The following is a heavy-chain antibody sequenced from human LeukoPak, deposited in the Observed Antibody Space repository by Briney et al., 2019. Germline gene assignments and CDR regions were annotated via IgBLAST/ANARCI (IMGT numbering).Heavy chain of an antibody. Sequence: GGSLRLSCAASGFTFSSYAMHWVRQAPGKGLEWVAVISYDGSNKYYADSVKGRFTISRDNSKNTLYLQMNSLRAEDTAVYYCARDNELVGHAFDIWGQGTMVTVSS. D-gene: IGHD2-8*02. CDR2: ISYDGSNK. CDR1: GFTFSSYA. CDR3: ARDNELVGHAFDI. V-gene: IGHV3-30*04. J-gene: IGHJ3*02.